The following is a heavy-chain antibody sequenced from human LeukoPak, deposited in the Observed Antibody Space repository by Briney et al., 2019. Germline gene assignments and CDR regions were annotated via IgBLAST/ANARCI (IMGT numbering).Heavy chain of an antibody. CDR1: GFTFSSYA. Sequence: GGSLRLSCAASGFTFSSYAMSWVRQAPGKGLEWVSAISGSGGSTYYADSVKGRFTISRDNSRNTVFLQMNSLRVEDTALYYCAKAAGHDNRDDSFDIWGQGTMVTVSP. V-gene: IGHV3-23*01. CDR2: ISGSGGST. J-gene: IGHJ3*02. D-gene: IGHD3-22*01. CDR3: AKAAGHDNRDDSFDI.